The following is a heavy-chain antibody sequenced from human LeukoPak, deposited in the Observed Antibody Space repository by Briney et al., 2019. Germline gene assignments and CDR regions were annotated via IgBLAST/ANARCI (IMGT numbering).Heavy chain of an antibody. D-gene: IGHD3-22*01. CDR3: ARGPSYYYDSSGYYNNDY. V-gene: IGHV1-69*04. CDR1: GDTFSSYA. CDR2: IIPILGIA. Sequence: ASVKVSCKASGDTFSSYAISWVRQAPGQGLEWMGRIIPILGIANYAQKFQGGVTITADKSTSTAYMELSSLRSEDTAVYYCARGPSYYYDSSGYYNNDYWGQGTLVTVSS. J-gene: IGHJ4*02.